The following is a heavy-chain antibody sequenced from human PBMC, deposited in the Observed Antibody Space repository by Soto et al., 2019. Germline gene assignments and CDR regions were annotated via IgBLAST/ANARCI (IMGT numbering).Heavy chain of an antibody. CDR2: INHSGST. V-gene: IGHV4-34*01. CDR1: GGSFSGYY. Sequence: LSLTCAVYGGSFSGYYWSWIRQPPGKGLEWIGEINHSGSTNYNPSLKSRVTISVDTSKNQFSLKLSSVTAADTAVYYCASRGKEMATIRFDYWGQGTLVTVSS. D-gene: IGHD5-12*01. CDR3: ASRGKEMATIRFDY. J-gene: IGHJ4*02.